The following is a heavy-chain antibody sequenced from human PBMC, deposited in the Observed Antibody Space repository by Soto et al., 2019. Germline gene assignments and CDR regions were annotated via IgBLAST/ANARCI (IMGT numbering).Heavy chain of an antibody. V-gene: IGHV1-18*01. CDR1: GYTFTSYG. CDR3: ARPAKSIAVAVLDY. D-gene: IGHD6-19*01. CDR2: ISAYNGNT. J-gene: IGHJ4*02. Sequence: ASVKLSCKASGYTFTSYGISWVRQAPGQGLEWMGWISAYNGNTNYAQKLQGRVTMTTDTSTSTAYMELRSLRSDDTAVYYCARPAKSIAVAVLDYWGQGTLVTVFS.